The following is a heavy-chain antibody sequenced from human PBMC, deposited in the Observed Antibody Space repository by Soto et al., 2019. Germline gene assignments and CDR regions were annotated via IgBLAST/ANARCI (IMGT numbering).Heavy chain of an antibody. D-gene: IGHD1-1*01. Sequence: LRLSCVASGFNYNNYEMNWVRQAPGKGLEWISYIGNSGSPTYYADSVEGRFTVSRDNAKNSLYLHMNSLRAEDTAVYYCAREGLLEAYDFWGQGTLVTVSS. CDR1: GFNYNNYE. J-gene: IGHJ4*02. CDR2: IGNSGSPT. V-gene: IGHV3-48*03. CDR3: AREGLLEAYDF.